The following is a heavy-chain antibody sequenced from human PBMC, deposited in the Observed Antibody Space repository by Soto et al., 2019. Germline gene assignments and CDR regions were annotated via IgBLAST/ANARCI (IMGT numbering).Heavy chain of an antibody. Sequence: QLQLQESGPGLVKPSETLSLTCTVSGGSISTSTYYWGWIRQPPGKGLEWIGNIYYGGNSGSTYYNPSLKSRVTISVDTSKNQFSLELSSVTAADTAVYYCARTRTVAYYYGMDVWGQGTTVTVSS. CDR1: GGSISTSTYY. J-gene: IGHJ6*02. CDR3: ARTRTVAYYYGMDV. D-gene: IGHD4-4*01. V-gene: IGHV4-39*01. CDR2: IYYGGNSGST.